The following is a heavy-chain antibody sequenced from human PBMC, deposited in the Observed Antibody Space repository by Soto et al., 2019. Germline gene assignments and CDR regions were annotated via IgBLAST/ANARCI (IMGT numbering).Heavy chain of an antibody. J-gene: IGHJ4*02. V-gene: IGHV3-23*01. CDR1: GFAFSSYA. D-gene: IGHD6-6*01. CDR2: ISGSGGST. CDR3: ARDLTEGSSDY. Sequence: GGSLRLSCAASGFAFSSYAMSWVRQGPGKGLEWVSAISGSGGSTYYADSAKGRFTISRDNAKNSLYLQMNSLRAEDTAVYYCARDLTEGSSDYWGQGTLVTVSS.